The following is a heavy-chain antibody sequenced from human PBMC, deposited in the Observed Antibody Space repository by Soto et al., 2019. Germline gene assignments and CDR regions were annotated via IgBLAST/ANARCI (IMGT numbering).Heavy chain of an antibody. CDR2: IRSKANSYAT. Sequence: EVNLVESGGGLVQPGGSLKLSFAASGFTFSGSAMHWFRQATGKGLEWVGRIRSKANSYATAYAASVKGRFTISGDDATNTAYLKMNSLKSEETCVYYCTRSYDILAGRDYWGQGTRVTVSS. V-gene: IGHV3-73*02. CDR1: GFTFSGSA. D-gene: IGHD3-9*01. CDR3: TRSYDILAGRDY. J-gene: IGHJ4*02.